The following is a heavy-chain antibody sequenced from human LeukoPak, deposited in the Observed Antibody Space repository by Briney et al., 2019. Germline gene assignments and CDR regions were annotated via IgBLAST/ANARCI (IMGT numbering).Heavy chain of an antibody. J-gene: IGHJ6*03. V-gene: IGHV4-39*01. Sequence: PSETLSLTCTVSGGSISSSSYYWGWIRQPPGKGLEWIVSIYYSGSTYYNPSLKSRVTISVDTSKNQFSLKLSSVTAADTAVYYCARRGHYYYDSSGIGYYMDVWGKGTTVTVSS. CDR2: IYYSGST. D-gene: IGHD3-22*01. CDR1: GGSISSSSYY. CDR3: ARRGHYYYDSSGIGYYMDV.